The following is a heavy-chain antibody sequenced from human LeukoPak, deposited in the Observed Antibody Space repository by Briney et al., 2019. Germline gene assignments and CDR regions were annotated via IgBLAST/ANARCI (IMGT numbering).Heavy chain of an antibody. D-gene: IGHD3-10*01. CDR1: GYTFSTYG. V-gene: IGHV1-18*01. CDR2: ISVHSVRT. CDR3: ARAYFSSGDY. Sequence: ASVKLSCKASGYTFSTYGISWVRQAPGRGREWMGWISVHSVRTNYAQNLQGRVNMTTDTSTSTAYMELRSLRSDDTAVYYCARAYFSSGDYWGQGTLVTVSS. J-gene: IGHJ4*02.